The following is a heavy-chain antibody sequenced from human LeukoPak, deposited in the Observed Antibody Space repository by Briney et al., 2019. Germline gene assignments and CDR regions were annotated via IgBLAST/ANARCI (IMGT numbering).Heavy chain of an antibody. CDR2: IKQDGSEK. D-gene: IGHD3-3*01. CDR1: GFTFSSYW. J-gene: IGHJ4*02. V-gene: IGHV3-7*01. CDR3: ARDPTIFGVVIVPDY. Sequence: PGGSLRLSCAASGFTFSSYWMSWVRQAPGKGLDWVANIKQDGSEKYYVDSVKGRFTISRDNAKNSLYLQMNSLRAQDTAVYYCARDPTIFGVVIVPDYWGQGTLVTVSS.